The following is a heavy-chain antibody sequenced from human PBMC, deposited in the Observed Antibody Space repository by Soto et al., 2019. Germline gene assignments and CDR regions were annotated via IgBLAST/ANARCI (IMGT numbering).Heavy chain of an antibody. V-gene: IGHV3-7*01. Sequence: PGGSLRLSCAASGFTFSSYWMSWVRQAPGKGLEWVANIKQDGSEKYYVDSVKGRFTISRDNAKNSLYLQMNSLRAEDTAVYYCARDGGPMTTVTTFDYWGQGTLVTVSS. CDR2: IKQDGSEK. J-gene: IGHJ4*02. CDR1: GFTFSSYW. CDR3: ARDGGPMTTVTTFDY. D-gene: IGHD4-4*01.